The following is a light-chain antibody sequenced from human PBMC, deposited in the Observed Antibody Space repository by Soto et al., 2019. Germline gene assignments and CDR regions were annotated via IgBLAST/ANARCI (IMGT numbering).Light chain of an antibody. CDR3: QPYTSYPWT. CDR1: QSIRNW. CDR2: DAS. Sequence: DIQMTQSPSTLSASIGDRVTITCRASQSIRNWLAWYQQKPGKAPKLLIYDASSLQSGVPSRFSGSGSGTEFTLHVSSLLHDDFESYYCQPYTSYPWTFGQGTKVEIK. J-gene: IGKJ1*01. V-gene: IGKV1-5*01.